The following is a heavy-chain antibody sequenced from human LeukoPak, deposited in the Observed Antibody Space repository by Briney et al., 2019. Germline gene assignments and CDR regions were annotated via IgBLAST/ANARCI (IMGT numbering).Heavy chain of an antibody. D-gene: IGHD6-19*01. CDR1: GGSISTYY. Sequence: ASETLSLTCTVSGGSISTYYWSWIRQPPGKGVEWIGNIFYSGTTNYNPSLKSRVTISVDTSKNQFSLKLSSVTAADTALSYYACLNGMTVAETHYYYYHGMDVWGQGTTVTVSS. CDR2: IFYSGTT. CDR3: ACLNGMTVAETHYYYYHGMDV. J-gene: IGHJ6*02. V-gene: IGHV4-59*01.